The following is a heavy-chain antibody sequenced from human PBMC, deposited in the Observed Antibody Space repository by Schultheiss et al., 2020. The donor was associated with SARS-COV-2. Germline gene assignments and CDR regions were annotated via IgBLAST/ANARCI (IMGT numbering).Heavy chain of an antibody. CDR1: GGSISSSSYY. CDR2: IYYSGST. CDR3: AREVRIVGATTSFDY. V-gene: IGHV4-39*07. J-gene: IGHJ4*02. Sequence: SETLSLTCTVSGGSISSSSYYWGWIRQPPGKGLEWIGYIYYSGSTYYNPSLKSRVTISVDTSKNQFSLKLSSVTAADTAVYYCAREVRIVGATTSFDYWGQGTLVTVSS. D-gene: IGHD1-26*01.